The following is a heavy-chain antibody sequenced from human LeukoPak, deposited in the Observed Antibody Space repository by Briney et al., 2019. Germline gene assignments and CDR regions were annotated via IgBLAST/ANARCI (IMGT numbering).Heavy chain of an antibody. D-gene: IGHD3-16*01. CDR2: VSNSGDTT. CDR1: GFTFSTYG. J-gene: IGHJ4*02. Sequence: AGGSLGLTCVASGFTFSTYGMIWVRQAPGKGPEWVSLVSNSGDTTNYADSVKGRFTISRDNSKNTLYLQMDSLRAEDTAAYYCANIGSSTFGSTGFWGQGTLVTVSS. V-gene: IGHV3-23*01. CDR3: ANIGSSTFGSTGF.